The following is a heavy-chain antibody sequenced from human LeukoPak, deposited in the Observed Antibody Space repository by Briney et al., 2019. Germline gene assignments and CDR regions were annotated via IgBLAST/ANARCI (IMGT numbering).Heavy chain of an antibody. CDR2: ISSGDNIM. V-gene: IGHV3-48*03. CDR1: VFTFSTYE. Sequence: PGGSLRLSCAASVFTFSTYEMNWVRQAPGKGLEWVSYISSGDNIMFYADSVKGRFIISRDNAKNSLYLQMNSLRAEDTAVYYCPRGVTLDYWGQGTLVTVSS. J-gene: IGHJ4*02. CDR3: PRGVTLDY.